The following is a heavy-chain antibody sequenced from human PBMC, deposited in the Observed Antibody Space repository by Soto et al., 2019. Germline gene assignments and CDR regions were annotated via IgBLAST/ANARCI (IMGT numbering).Heavy chain of an antibody. CDR1: GGTFSSYA. V-gene: IGHV1-69*01. Sequence: QVQLVQSGAEVKKPGSSGKVSCKACGGTFSSYAISWVRRAPGQGLGWMGGIIPIFGTANYGQKFRARLTLTADESTSTAYMELSSLRSEDTAVYYCASPRHGYYGSGSWGQGTLVTVSS. CDR3: ASPRHGYYGSGS. D-gene: IGHD3-10*01. CDR2: IIPIFGTA. J-gene: IGHJ4*02.